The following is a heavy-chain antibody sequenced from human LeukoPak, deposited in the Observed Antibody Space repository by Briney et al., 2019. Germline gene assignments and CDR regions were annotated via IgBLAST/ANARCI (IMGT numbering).Heavy chain of an antibody. Sequence: PGGSLRLSCAASGFTFTNAWMSWIRQAPGKGLEWVGRIKSKTDGETKDYAAQVKGRFTISRDDSKNTLYIEMNSLKTEDTAVYYCTTRTRYCGGDCYPFDYWGQGTLVTVSS. CDR1: GFTFTNAW. V-gene: IGHV3-15*01. D-gene: IGHD2-21*02. J-gene: IGHJ4*02. CDR3: TTRTRYCGGDCYPFDY. CDR2: IKSKTDGETK.